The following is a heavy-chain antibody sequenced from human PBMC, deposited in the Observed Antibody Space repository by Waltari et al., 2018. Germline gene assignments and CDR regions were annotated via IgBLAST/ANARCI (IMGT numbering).Heavy chain of an antibody. V-gene: IGHV3-53*01. J-gene: IGHJ6*02. Sequence: EVQLVESGGGLIQPGGSLRLSCAASGFTVSSNYMSWVRQAPGKGLEWVSVIYSGGSTYYADSVKGRFTISRDKSKNTLYLQMNSLRAEDTAVYYCARSDYYDSSGYYGSHYYYGMDVWGQGTTVTVSS. CDR1: GFTVSSNY. CDR2: IYSGGST. CDR3: ARSDYYDSSGYYGSHYYYGMDV. D-gene: IGHD3-22*01.